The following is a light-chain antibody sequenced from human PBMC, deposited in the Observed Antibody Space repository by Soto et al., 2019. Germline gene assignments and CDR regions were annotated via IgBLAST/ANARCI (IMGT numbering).Light chain of an antibody. Sequence: EIVLTQSPGTLSLSPGERATLSCRASQSVSNNYLAWYQQKPGQAPRLLIYGASNRATGIPARFSGSGSGTDFTLTISSLEPEDFAVYYCQQRSNWPPKATFGQGTRLEIK. CDR3: QQRSNWPPKAT. CDR2: GAS. J-gene: IGKJ5*01. CDR1: QSVSNNY. V-gene: IGKV3-11*01.